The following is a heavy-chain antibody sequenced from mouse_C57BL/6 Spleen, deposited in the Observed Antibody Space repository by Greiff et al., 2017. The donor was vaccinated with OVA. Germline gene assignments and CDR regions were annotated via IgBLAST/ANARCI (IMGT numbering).Heavy chain of an antibody. V-gene: IGHV1-82*01. J-gene: IGHJ2*01. Sequence: QVQLQQSGPELVKPGASVKISCKASGYAFSSSWMNWVKQRPGKGLEWIGRIYPGDGDTNYNGKFKGKATLTADKSSSTAYMQLSSLTSEDSAVYFCARKSTMITSYLDYWGQGTTLTVSS. CDR1: GYAFSSSW. CDR2: IYPGDGDT. D-gene: IGHD2-4*01. CDR3: ARKSTMITSYLDY.